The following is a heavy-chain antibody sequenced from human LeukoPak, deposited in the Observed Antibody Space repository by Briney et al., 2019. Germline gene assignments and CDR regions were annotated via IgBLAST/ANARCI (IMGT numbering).Heavy chain of an antibody. J-gene: IGHJ5*02. CDR2: ISSSSSTI. Sequence: GGSLRLSCAASGFTFSYYSMNWVRQAPGKGLEWVSYISSSSSTIYYADSVKGRFTISRDNAKNSLYLQMNSLGDEDTAVYYCARTSAGGWFDPWGQGTLVTVSS. D-gene: IGHD6-13*01. CDR3: ARTSAGGWFDP. V-gene: IGHV3-48*02. CDR1: GFTFSYYS.